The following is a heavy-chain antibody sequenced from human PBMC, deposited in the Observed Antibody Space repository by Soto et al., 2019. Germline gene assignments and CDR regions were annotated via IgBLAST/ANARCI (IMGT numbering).Heavy chain of an antibody. J-gene: IGHJ3*02. CDR1: GYTFTSYG. Sequence: ASVKVSCKASGYTFTSYGISWVRQAPGQGLEWMGWISAYNGNTNYAQKLQGRVTMTTDTSTSTAYMELRSLRSDDTAVYYCARLVGSIVVVPAADAFDIWGQGTMVTVSS. V-gene: IGHV1-18*01. CDR3: ARLVGSIVVVPAADAFDI. CDR2: ISAYNGNT. D-gene: IGHD2-2*01.